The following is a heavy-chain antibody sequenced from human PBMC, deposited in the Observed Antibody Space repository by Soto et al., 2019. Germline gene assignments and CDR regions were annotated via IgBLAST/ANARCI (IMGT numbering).Heavy chain of an antibody. CDR3: TSAIRENDYSNYGVYYYYYYMDV. Sequence: EVQLVESGGGLVQPGGSLRLSCAASGFTVSSNYMSWVRQAPGKGLEWVSVIYSGGSTYYADSVKGRFTISRHNSKNTRYLQMNSLRAEDTAVYYCTSAIRENDYSNYGVYYYYYYMDVWGKGTTVTVSS. J-gene: IGHJ6*03. V-gene: IGHV3-53*04. D-gene: IGHD4-4*01. CDR1: GFTVSSNY. CDR2: IYSGGST.